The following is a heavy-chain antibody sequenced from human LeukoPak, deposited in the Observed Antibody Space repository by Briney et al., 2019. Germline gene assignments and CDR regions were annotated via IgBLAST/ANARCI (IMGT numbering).Heavy chain of an antibody. CDR1: GGTFSNYA. CDR2: TILSFDTA. CDR3: ASEVEYYYGSGNYYYYMDV. D-gene: IGHD3-10*01. J-gene: IGHJ6*03. Sequence: AAVKVSCKASGGTFSNYAISWVRQAPGQGLEWMGGTILSFDTANYAQRFQGRVTISADKSTRTAYMELSSLRSEDTAVYYCASEVEYYYGSGNYYYYMDVWGKGTTVTVSS. V-gene: IGHV1-69*06.